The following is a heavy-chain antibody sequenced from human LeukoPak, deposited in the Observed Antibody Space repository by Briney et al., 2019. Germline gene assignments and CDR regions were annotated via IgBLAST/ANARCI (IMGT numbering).Heavy chain of an antibody. D-gene: IGHD5-18*01. Sequence: GGSLRLSCAASGFTFSGCGMHWVRQAPGKGLEWVAFIWYDGRDKYYTDSVKGRFTISRDNSKNTLYLQMNSPRAEDTAIYYCAKDPYSYGSYFDYWGRGTLVTVSS. CDR2: IWYDGRDK. J-gene: IGHJ4*02. CDR3: AKDPYSYGSYFDY. V-gene: IGHV3-30*02. CDR1: GFTFSGCG.